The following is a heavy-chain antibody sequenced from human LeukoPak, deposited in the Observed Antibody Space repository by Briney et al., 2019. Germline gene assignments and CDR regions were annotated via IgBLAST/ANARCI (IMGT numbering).Heavy chain of an antibody. CDR3: ARDSRFLEWLLSY. D-gene: IGHD3-3*01. CDR1: GFTFDDYA. V-gene: IGHV3-43*02. Sequence: GGSLRLSCAASGFTFDDYAMHWVRQAPGKGLEWVSLISGDGGSTYYADSVKGRFTISRDNAKNSLYLQMNSLRAEDTAVYYCARDSRFLEWLLSYWGQGTLVTVSS. J-gene: IGHJ4*02. CDR2: ISGDGGST.